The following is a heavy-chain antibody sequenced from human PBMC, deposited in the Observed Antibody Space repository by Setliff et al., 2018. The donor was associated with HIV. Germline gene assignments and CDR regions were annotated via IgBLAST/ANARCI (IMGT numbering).Heavy chain of an antibody. Sequence: SETLSLTCSVSGGSITNYNNYWGWIRQSAGKGLEWSGSIYVNGNTYNNPSLKSRVIMSVDRYRSQLSLKVNSVTAADTAKYYCARHVIGVVMLYSWDAFDYWGRGTLVTVSS. D-gene: IGHD3-16*01. CDR3: ARHVIGVVMLYSWDAFDY. J-gene: IGHJ4*02. CDR2: IYVNGNT. CDR1: GGSITNYNNY. V-gene: IGHV4-39*01.